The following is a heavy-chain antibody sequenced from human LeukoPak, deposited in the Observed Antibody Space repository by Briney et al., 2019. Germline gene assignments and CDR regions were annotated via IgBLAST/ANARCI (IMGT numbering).Heavy chain of an antibody. D-gene: IGHD6-19*01. J-gene: IGHJ4*02. CDR1: GFTFSSYS. CDR2: ISSSSSYI. V-gene: IGHV3-21*01. Sequence: GGSLRLSCAASGFTFSSYSMNWVRQAPGKGLEWVSSISSSSSYIYYADSVKGRFTISRDNAKNSLYLQMNSLRAEDTAVYYCARGIAVAGTFHWGQGTLVTVSS. CDR3: ARGIAVAGTFH.